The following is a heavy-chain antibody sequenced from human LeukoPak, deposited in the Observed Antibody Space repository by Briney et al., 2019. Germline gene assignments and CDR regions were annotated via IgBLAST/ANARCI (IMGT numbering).Heavy chain of an antibody. CDR2: LHNSGST. Sequence: SETLSLTCTVSGGSISNYYWSWMRQPPGKGLEWIGYLHNSGSTNYNPSLKSRVTISVDTSKNQFSLKLSSVTVADTAVYYCARGAPGYWGQGTLVTVSS. J-gene: IGHJ4*02. V-gene: IGHV4-59*12. CDR1: GGSISNYY. CDR3: ARGAPGY.